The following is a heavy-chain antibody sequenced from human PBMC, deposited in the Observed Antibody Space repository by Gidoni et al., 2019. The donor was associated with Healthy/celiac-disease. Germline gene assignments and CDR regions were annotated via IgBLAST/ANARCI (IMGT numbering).Heavy chain of an antibody. J-gene: IGHJ4*02. V-gene: IGHV4-39*07. CDR2: IYYSGST. Sequence: QLQLQESGPGLVKPSETLSLTCTVSCGPLSSRSYYWGWIRQPLGKGLEWIGSIYYSGSTYYNPSLKSRVTISVDTSKNQFSLKLSSVTAADTAVYYCARACLTTVTTFERRGFDYWGQGTLVTVSS. CDR3: ARACLTTVTTFERRGFDY. CDR1: CGPLSSRSYY. D-gene: IGHD4-17*01.